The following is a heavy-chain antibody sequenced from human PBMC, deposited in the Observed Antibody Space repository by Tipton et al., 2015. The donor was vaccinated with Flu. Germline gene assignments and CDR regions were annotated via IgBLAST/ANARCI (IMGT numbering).Heavy chain of an antibody. V-gene: IGHV4-61*10. CDR3: ARRDSGYDPEGY. CDR1: GDSISSGTHY. D-gene: IGHD5-12*01. CDR2: IYYSGST. J-gene: IGHJ4*02. Sequence: TLSLTCTVSGDSISSGTHYWSWIRQPAGKGLEWIGYIYYSGSTNYNPSLKSRVTISVDTSKNQFSLKLSSVTAADTAVYYCARRDSGYDPEGYWGQGTLVTVSS.